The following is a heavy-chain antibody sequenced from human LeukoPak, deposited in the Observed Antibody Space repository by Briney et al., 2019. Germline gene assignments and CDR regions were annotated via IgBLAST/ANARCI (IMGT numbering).Heavy chain of an antibody. CDR3: AREDHYYHGMDV. Sequence: GGSLRLSCAASGFTFSTYSMNWVRQAPGKGLEWVSYIISGSSTIYYADSVKGRFTISRDNGKNSLYLQMNSLRAEDTAVYYCAREDHYYHGMDVWGQGTTVTGSS. CDR1: GFTFSTYS. CDR2: IISGSSTI. J-gene: IGHJ6*02. V-gene: IGHV3-48*01.